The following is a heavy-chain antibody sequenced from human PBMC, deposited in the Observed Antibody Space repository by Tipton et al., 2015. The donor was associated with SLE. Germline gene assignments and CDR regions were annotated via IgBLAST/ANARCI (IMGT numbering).Heavy chain of an antibody. Sequence: TLSLTCTVSGGSISSGAHYWSWIRQSAGKGLEWIGRIYASGSTSGSANYNPSLKSRVTISVDTSKNQFSLKLNSVTAADTAVYYCARHRLDYDYVWGSYRYFDYWGQGILVTVSS. J-gene: IGHJ4*02. V-gene: IGHV4-61*02. CDR1: GGSISSGAHY. CDR2: IYASGST. D-gene: IGHD3-16*02. CDR3: ARHRLDYDYVWGSYRYFDY.